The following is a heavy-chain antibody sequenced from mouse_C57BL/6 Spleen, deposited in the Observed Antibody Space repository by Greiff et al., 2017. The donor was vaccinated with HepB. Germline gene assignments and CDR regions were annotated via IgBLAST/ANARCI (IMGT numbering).Heavy chain of an antibody. CDR1: GFNIKDDY. CDR3: SLITTVVAD. CDR2: IDPENGDT. V-gene: IGHV14-4*01. D-gene: IGHD1-1*01. J-gene: IGHJ3*01. Sequence: EVQLQQSGAELVRPGASVKLSCTASGFNIKDDYMHWVKQRPEQGLEWIGWIDPENGDTEYASKFQGKATITADTSSNTAYLQLSSLTSEDTAVYYCSLITTVVADWGQGTLVTVSA.